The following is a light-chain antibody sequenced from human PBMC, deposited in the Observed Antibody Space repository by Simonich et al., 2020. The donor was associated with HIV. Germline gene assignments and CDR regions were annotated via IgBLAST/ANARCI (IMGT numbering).Light chain of an antibody. CDR2: WAS. CDR3: QQYYTAPRT. Sequence: DIVMTQSPDSLAVSLGERATINCKSSQSVLYSSNNKNYLVWYQQKPGQPPKLLIYWASTRESGVPDLFSGSGSGTNFTLTISSLQAEDVALYYCQQYYTAPRTFGQGTKVEIK. V-gene: IGKV4-1*01. J-gene: IGKJ1*01. CDR1: QSVLYSSNNKNY.